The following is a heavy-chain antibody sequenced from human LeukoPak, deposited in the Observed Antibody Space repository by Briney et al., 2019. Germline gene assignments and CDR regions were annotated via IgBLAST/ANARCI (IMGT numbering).Heavy chain of an antibody. CDR1: GFTFSSYS. D-gene: IGHD2-21*01. CDR3: ARDRRGVVISYGMDV. V-gene: IGHV3-21*01. CDR2: ISSSSSYI. J-gene: IGHJ6*02. Sequence: GGSLRLSCAASGFTFSSYSMNWVRQAPGKGLEWVPSISSSSSYIYYADSVKGRFTISRDNAKNSLYLQMNSLRAEDTAVYYCARDRRGVVISYGMDVWGQGTTVTVSS.